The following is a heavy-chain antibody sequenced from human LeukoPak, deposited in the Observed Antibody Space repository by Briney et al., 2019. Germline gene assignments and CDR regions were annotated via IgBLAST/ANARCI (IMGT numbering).Heavy chain of an antibody. V-gene: IGHV4-39*01. Sequence: PSETLSLTCTVSGGSISSYSYYWGWIRQPPGKGLEWIGSIYYSGSTYNNPSFKSRVTMSVDTPKNQFSLVLNSVTAADTAVYYCQSRFLEWLLDYWGQGTLVTVSS. D-gene: IGHD3-3*01. CDR1: GGSISSYSYY. J-gene: IGHJ4*02. CDR3: QSRFLEWLLDY. CDR2: IYYSGST.